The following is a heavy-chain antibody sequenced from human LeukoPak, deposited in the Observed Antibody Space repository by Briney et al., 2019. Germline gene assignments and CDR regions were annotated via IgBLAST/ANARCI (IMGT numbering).Heavy chain of an antibody. CDR1: GFTFSDYY. D-gene: IGHD3-9*01. J-gene: IGHJ3*02. V-gene: IGHV3-11*04. CDR2: ISSSGSAR. Sequence: PGGSLRLSCAASGFTFSDYYMSWIRQAPGKGLEWVSYISSSGSARYYADSVKVRFTISRDNAKNSLYLQMNSLRAEDTAVYYCAIPDRRYGDAFDIWGQGTMVTVSS. CDR3: AIPDRRYGDAFDI.